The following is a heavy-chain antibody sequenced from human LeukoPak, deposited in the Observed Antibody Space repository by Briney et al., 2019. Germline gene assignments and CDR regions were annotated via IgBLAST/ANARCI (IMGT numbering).Heavy chain of an antibody. Sequence: PSQTLSLTCAVSGGSISSGGYFWSWIRQPPGKGLEWIGYIYHSGSTYYNPSLKSRVTISVDRSKIQFSLKLSSVTAADTAVYYCARAYYYGSGAFDIWGQGTMVTVSS. J-gene: IGHJ3*02. CDR3: ARAYYYGSGAFDI. D-gene: IGHD3-10*01. CDR1: GGSISSGGYF. CDR2: IYHSGST. V-gene: IGHV4-30-2*01.